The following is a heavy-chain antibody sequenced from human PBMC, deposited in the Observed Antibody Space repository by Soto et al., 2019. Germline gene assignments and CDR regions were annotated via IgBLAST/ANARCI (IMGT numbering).Heavy chain of an antibody. V-gene: IGHV3-33*01. CDR1: GFTFSSYG. CDR3: ARDRLKQQLVHDYYYYGMDV. Sequence: GGSLRLSCAASGFTFSSYGMHWVRQAPGKGLEWVAVIWYDGSNKYYADSVKGRFTISRDNSKNTLYLQMNSLRAEDTAVYYCARDRLKQQLVHDYYYYGMDVWSQGTTVTVSS. D-gene: IGHD6-13*01. J-gene: IGHJ6*02. CDR2: IWYDGSNK.